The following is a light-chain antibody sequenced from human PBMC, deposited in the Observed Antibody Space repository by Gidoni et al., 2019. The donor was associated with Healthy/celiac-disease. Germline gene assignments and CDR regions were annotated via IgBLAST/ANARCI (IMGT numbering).Light chain of an antibody. CDR2: QVS. Sequence: DVVLNQSPLSLPVTLGQPASISCRSSQSLVYSDGNAYLNWFQQRPGQSPRRLIYQVSNRDSGVPDRFSGSGSGTDFTLKISRVEAEDVGVYYCMRGTHWPLTFGGGTKVEIK. V-gene: IGKV2-30*01. J-gene: IGKJ4*01. CDR3: MRGTHWPLT. CDR1: QSLVYSDGNAY.